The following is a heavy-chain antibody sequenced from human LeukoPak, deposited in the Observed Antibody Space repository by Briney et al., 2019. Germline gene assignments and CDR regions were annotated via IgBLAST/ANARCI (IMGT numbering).Heavy chain of an antibody. D-gene: IGHD3-10*01. CDR3: ARSGVLLWFGELSPPDY. Sequence: PGRSLRLSCAASGFTFSSYGMHWVRQAPGKGLEWVAVIWYDGSNKYYADSVKGRFTTSRDNSKNTLYLQMNSLRAEDTAVYYCARSGVLLWFGELSPPDYWGQGTLVTVSS. V-gene: IGHV3-33*01. CDR2: IWYDGSNK. J-gene: IGHJ4*02. CDR1: GFTFSSYG.